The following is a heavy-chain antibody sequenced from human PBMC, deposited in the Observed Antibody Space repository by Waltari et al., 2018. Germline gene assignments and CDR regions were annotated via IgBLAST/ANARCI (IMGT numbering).Heavy chain of an antibody. CDR1: GFIVSNNY. CDR3: ARGGGIRSLGY. V-gene: IGHV3-53*01. D-gene: IGHD3-16*01. J-gene: IGHJ4*02. Sequence: EVQLVESGGGLLQPGGSLRLSCAASGFIVSNNYMIWVRQAPGKGLEWVSVIYSGGNTYYADSVKGRFTISRDSSKNTLYLQMDSLRADDTAVYYCARGGGIRSLGYWGQGTLVTVSS. CDR2: IYSGGNT.